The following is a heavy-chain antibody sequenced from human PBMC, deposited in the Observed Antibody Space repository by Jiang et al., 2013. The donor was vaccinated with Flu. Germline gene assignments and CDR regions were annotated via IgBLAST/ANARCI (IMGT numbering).Heavy chain of an antibody. V-gene: IGHV1-69*11. CDR2: IIPILGTP. CDR1: GGTFSSNS. D-gene: IGHD5-12*01. CDR3: ARDPPYRGYDDAFDV. Sequence: VESGAEVKKPGSSVKVSCKASGGTFSSNSITWVRQAPGQGLEWMGRIIPILGTPNYAKMFQDRLTITADESTSTAYMELSDLTSEDTAVYYCARDPPYRGYDDAFDVWGQGTMVTISS. J-gene: IGHJ3*01.